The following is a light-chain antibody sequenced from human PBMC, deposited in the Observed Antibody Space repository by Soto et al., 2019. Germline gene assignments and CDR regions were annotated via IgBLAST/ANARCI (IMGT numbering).Light chain of an antibody. CDR3: NAWDASLSGHVV. Sequence: QSVLTQPASASGTPGQRVTISCSGTSSNIGSNYLYWYQQLPGTAPKLLIYTNNQRPSGGSDRFSGSKSGTTASLTISGLRSEDGADYYCNAWDASLSGHVVFGAGTKLTVL. J-gene: IGLJ2*01. CDR2: TNN. V-gene: IGLV1-47*01. CDR1: SSNIGSNY.